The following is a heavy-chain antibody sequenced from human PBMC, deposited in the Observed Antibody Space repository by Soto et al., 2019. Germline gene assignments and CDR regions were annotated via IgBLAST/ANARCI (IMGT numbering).Heavy chain of an antibody. CDR2: ISYDGSNK. J-gene: IGHJ3*02. D-gene: IGHD3-22*01. Sequence: GGSLRLSCAASGFTFSSYAMHWVRQAPGKGLEWVAVISYDGSNKYYADSVKGRFTISRDNSKNTLYLQMNSLRAEDTAVYYCASPYYYDSSGYDAFDIWGQGTMVTVSS. CDR3: ASPYYYDSSGYDAFDI. V-gene: IGHV3-30-3*01. CDR1: GFTFSSYA.